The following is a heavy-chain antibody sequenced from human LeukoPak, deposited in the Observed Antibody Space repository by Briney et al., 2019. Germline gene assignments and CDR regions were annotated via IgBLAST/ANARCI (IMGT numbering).Heavy chain of an antibody. J-gene: IGHJ4*02. Sequence: PSETLSLTCAVSGGSISSSNWWSWVRQPPGKGLEWIGEIYHSGSTNYNSSLKSRVTISVDTSKNQFSLKLNSVTAADTAVYFCARRAYSAAYWKHFDYWGQGTLVTVSS. CDR1: GGSISSSNW. D-gene: IGHD1-1*01. CDR2: IYHSGST. V-gene: IGHV4-4*02. CDR3: ARRAYSAAYWKHFDY.